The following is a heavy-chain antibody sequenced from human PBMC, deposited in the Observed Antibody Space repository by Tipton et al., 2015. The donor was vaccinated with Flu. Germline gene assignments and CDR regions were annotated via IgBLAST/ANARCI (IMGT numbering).Heavy chain of an antibody. V-gene: IGHV5-51*01. CDR1: GYKFTTYW. J-gene: IGHJ3*02. CDR3: ARRRPYGNIGSPTYPQAFDI. Sequence: VQLVQSGAEVKKPGESLKISCQGSGYKFTTYWIGWVRQMPGKGLEWMGIIYPGDSDTRYNPSFQGQVTISADKSISTAYLQWGGLKASDTAFYYCARRRPYGNIGSPTYPQAFDIWGQGTMVTVSS. D-gene: IGHD2/OR15-2a*01. CDR2: IYPGDSDT.